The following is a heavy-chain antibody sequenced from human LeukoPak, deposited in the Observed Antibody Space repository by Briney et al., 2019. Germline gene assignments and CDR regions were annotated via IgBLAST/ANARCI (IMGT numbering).Heavy chain of an antibody. Sequence: PGGSLLSPCAASGFTVSRKYRTWVRQAPGKGLEWVSVIYRGGSTYYADSVKGRFTISRDNSKNTLYLQMNSLRAEDTAVYYCARAGPTGTNYAFDIWGQGTMVTVSS. J-gene: IGHJ3*02. CDR2: IYRGGST. D-gene: IGHD1-1*01. V-gene: IGHV3-53*01. CDR3: ARAGPTGTNYAFDI. CDR1: GFTVSRKY.